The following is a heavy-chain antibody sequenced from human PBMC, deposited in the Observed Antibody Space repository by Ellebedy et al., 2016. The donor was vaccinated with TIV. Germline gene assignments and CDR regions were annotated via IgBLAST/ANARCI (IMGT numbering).Heavy chain of an antibody. Sequence: GGSLRLSCAASGFTFSSYWMHWVRQAPGNGLVWVSRIDSDGSSTSYADSVKGRFTISRDNAKNTLYLQMNSLRVEDTAVYYCARDGGSGRYGAFDIWGQGTMVTVSS. CDR3: ARDGGSGRYGAFDI. D-gene: IGHD1-26*01. V-gene: IGHV3-74*01. CDR2: IDSDGSST. CDR1: GFTFSSYW. J-gene: IGHJ3*02.